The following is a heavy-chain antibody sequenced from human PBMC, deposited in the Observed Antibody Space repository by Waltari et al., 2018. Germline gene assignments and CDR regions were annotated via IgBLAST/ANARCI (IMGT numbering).Heavy chain of an antibody. CDR1: GYIFTDYY. V-gene: IGHV1-69-2*01. CDR3: ATAYPTQWELYDAFDI. D-gene: IGHD1-26*01. J-gene: IGHJ3*02. CDR2: VDPEDGET. Sequence: VQLVQSGAEVKKPGASVKVSCKASGYIFTDYYMHWVQQAPGKGLEWMGRVDPEDGETIYAEKFQGRVTITADTSTDTAYMELSSLRSEDTAVYYCATAYPTQWELYDAFDIWGQGTMVTVSS.